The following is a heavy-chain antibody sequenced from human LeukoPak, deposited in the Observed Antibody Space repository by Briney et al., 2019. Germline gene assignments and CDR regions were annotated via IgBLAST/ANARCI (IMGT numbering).Heavy chain of an antibody. D-gene: IGHD2-8*02. Sequence: PSETLSLTCTVSGGSIRSSHWDWIRQPPGKGLEWIGSSIYYSGTTYYNPSLKSRVTISVDTSKNQFSLKLSSVTAADTAVYYCARRRDYWVIDYWGQGTLVTVSS. CDR3: ARRRDYWVIDY. V-gene: IGHV4-39*01. J-gene: IGHJ4*02. CDR1: GGSIRSSH. CDR2: SIYYSGTT.